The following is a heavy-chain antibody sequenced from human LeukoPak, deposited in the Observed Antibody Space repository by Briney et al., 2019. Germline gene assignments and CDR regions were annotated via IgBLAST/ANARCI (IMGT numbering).Heavy chain of an antibody. V-gene: IGHV1-8*01. Sequence: GASVKVSCKASGYTFTSYDINWVRQATGQGLEWMGWMNPNSGNTGYAQKFQGRVTMTRNTSISTAYMELSSLRSEDTAVYYCARGHRDGPSRTYYMDVWAKGPRSPSP. CDR3: ARGHRDGPSRTYYMDV. CDR1: GYTFTSYD. CDR2: MNPNSGNT. J-gene: IGHJ6*03. D-gene: IGHD5-24*01.